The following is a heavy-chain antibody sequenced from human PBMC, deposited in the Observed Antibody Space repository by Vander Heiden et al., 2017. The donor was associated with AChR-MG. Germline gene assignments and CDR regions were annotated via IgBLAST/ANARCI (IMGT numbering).Heavy chain of an antibody. CDR1: GFTFSSYA. V-gene: IGHV3-23*01. Sequence: EVQLLESGGGLVQPGGSLRLPCAASGFTFSSYAMSWVRQAPGKGLEWVSAISGSGGSTYYADSVKGRFTISRDNSKNTLYLQMNSLRAEDTAVYYCAKGDLGTLYYSDYWGQGTLVTVSS. J-gene: IGHJ4*02. CDR3: AKGDLGTLYYSDY. CDR2: ISGSGGST. D-gene: IGHD3-10*01.